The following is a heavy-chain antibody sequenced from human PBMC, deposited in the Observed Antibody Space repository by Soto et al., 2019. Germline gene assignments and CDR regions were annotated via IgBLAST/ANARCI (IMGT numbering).Heavy chain of an antibody. CDR3: ARVGYCSGGSCDSEDY. CDR2: INHSGST. J-gene: IGHJ4*02. V-gene: IGHV4-34*01. Sequence: QVQLQQWGAGLLKPSETLSLTCAVYGGSFSGYYWSWIRKPPGKGLEWSGEINHSGSTNYNPSLKSRVTISVDTSKNQFSLKLSSVTAADTALYYCARVGYCSGGSCDSEDYWGQGTLVTVSS. D-gene: IGHD2-15*01. CDR1: GGSFSGYY.